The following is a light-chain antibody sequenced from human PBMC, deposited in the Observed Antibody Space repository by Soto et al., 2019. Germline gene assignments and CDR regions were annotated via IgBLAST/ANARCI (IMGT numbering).Light chain of an antibody. Sequence: QSVLTQPASVSGSPGQSITISCTGTSSDVGGYNYVSWYQQHPGKAPKVMIYEVSNRPSGVSNRFSGSKSGNTASLTISGLQAEDEADYYCSSYTRSSTSYVFGTGTKLTVL. CDR2: EVS. J-gene: IGLJ1*01. V-gene: IGLV2-14*01. CDR3: SSYTRSSTSYV. CDR1: SSDVGGYNY.